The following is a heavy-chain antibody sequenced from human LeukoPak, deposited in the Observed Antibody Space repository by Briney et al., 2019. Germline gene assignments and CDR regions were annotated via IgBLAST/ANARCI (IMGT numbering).Heavy chain of an antibody. CDR2: IIPIFGTA. D-gene: IGHD3-10*01. Sequence: ASVKVSCKASGGTFSGYAISWVRQAPGQGLEWMGGIIPIFGTANYAQKLQGRVTITADDSTSTAYMELSSLRSEHTAVYCCASPSVSIMVRGVLTPFDYWGQGTLVTVSS. CDR3: ASPSVSIMVRGVLTPFDY. V-gene: IGHV1-69*13. J-gene: IGHJ4*02. CDR1: GGTFSGYA.